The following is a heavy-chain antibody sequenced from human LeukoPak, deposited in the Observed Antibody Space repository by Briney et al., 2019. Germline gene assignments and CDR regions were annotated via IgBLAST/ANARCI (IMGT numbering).Heavy chain of an antibody. CDR2: ISGSGVTT. V-gene: IGHV3-23*01. D-gene: IGHD1-26*01. Sequence: ETLSLTCAVYGGSFSGYYWSWIRQAPGKGLEWVSAISGSGVTTHYAGSVKGRFSISRDNSKNTLYLQMNSLRAEDTALYYCAKKVVVGATSPYSDFQDWGQGTLVTVSS. CDR3: AKKVVVGATSPYSDFQD. CDR1: GGSFSGYY. J-gene: IGHJ1*01.